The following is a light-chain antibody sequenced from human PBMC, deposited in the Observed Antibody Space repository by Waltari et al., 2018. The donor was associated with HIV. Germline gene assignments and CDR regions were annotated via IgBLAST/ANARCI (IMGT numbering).Light chain of an antibody. Sequence: QSALPQPASVSGSPGQSITISCTGTDPDVGTYNYVSWFQHHPGKAPKLIISEVSNRPSGVSHRFSGSKSGNTASLIISGLQAEDEASYYCTSYTTTNTWVFGGGTNLTVL. J-gene: IGLJ3*02. CDR3: TSYTTTNTWV. CDR2: EVS. V-gene: IGLV2-14*01. CDR1: DPDVGTYNY.